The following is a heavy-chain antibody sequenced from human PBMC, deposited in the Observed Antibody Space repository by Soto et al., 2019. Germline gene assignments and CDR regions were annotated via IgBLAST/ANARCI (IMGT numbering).Heavy chain of an antibody. V-gene: IGHV3-23*01. CDR2: ISGSGRTT. J-gene: IGHJ6*03. CDR3: GKFRGPCYSSDSLDV. D-gene: IGHD3-16*01. Sequence: EVQLLESGGGLVQPGGSLRLSCAASGFTFGSYAMNWLRQAPGRGLECVSFISGSGRTTYYADSVKGRFTVSRDNSKNTLYLQMNSLRAEDTALYYCGKFRGPCYSSDSLDVWGKGTTVSVSS. CDR1: GFTFGSYA.